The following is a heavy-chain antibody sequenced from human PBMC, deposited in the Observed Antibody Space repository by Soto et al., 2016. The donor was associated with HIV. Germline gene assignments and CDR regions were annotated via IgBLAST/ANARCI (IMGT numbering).Heavy chain of an antibody. J-gene: IGHJ4*02. CDR3: ARGDSSGPXRY. CDR2: INPDRGGT. V-gene: IGHV1-2*02. CDR1: GYTFTGYY. Sequence: QVQLVQSGAEVKKPGASVKVSCKASGYTFTGYYMHWVRQAPGQGLEWMGWINPDRGGTNYAQKFQDRVTMTRDTSISTAYMELSRLRSDDTAVYYCARGDSSGPXRYWGQGTLVTVSS. D-gene: IGHD3-22*01.